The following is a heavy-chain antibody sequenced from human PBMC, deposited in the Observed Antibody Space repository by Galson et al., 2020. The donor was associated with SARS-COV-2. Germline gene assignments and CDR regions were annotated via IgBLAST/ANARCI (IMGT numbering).Heavy chain of an antibody. D-gene: IGHD3-22*01. Sequence: GGSLRLSCAASGFTFSSYAMSWVRQAPGKGLEWVSAISGSGGSTYYADSVKGRFTISRDNSKNTLYLQMNSLRAEDTAVYYCAKAPRGHDDDSSGHLRPIDYWGQGTLVTVSS. J-gene: IGHJ4*02. V-gene: IGHV3-23*01. CDR3: AKAPRGHDDDSSGHLRPIDY. CDR2: ISGSGGST. CDR1: GFTFSSYA.